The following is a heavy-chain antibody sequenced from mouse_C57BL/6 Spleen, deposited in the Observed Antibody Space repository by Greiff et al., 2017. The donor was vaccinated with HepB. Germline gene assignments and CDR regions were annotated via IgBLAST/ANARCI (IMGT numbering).Heavy chain of an antibody. CDR1: GFTFSSYT. CDR2: ISGGGGNT. V-gene: IGHV5-9*01. CDR3: ARNYGSFYYFDY. J-gene: IGHJ2*01. Sequence: EVKVVESGGGLVKPGGSLKLSCAASGFTFSSYTMSWVRQTPEKRLEWVATISGGGGNTYYPDSVKGRFTISRDNAKNTLYLQMSSLRSEDTALYYCARNYGSFYYFDYWGQGTTLTVSS. D-gene: IGHD1-1*01.